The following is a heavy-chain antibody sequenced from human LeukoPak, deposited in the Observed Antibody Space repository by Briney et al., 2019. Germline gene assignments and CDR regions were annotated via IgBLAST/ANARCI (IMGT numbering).Heavy chain of an antibody. D-gene: IGHD3-3*01. CDR2: ISYDGSNK. J-gene: IGHJ4*02. Sequence: GGPLRLSCAASGFTFSSYAMHWVRQAPGKGLEWVAVISYDGSNKYYADSVKGRFTISRDNSKNTLYLQMNSLRAEDTAVYYCARDTFTIFGVVIMDYWGQGTLVTVSS. CDR3: ARDTFTIFGVVIMDY. V-gene: IGHV3-30-3*01. CDR1: GFTFSSYA.